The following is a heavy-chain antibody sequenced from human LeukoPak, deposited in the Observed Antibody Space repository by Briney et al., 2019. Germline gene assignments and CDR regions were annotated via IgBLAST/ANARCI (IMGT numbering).Heavy chain of an antibody. CDR3: ARADYIVPAANDYYYYYGMDV. J-gene: IGHJ6*02. Sequence: AGGSLRLSCAASGFTFSSYSMNWVRQAPGKGLEWVSYISSSSTIYYADSVKGRFTISRDNAKNSLYLQMNSLRDEDTAVYYCARADYIVPAANDYYYYYGMDVWGQGTTVTVSS. V-gene: IGHV3-48*02. CDR1: GFTFSSYS. D-gene: IGHD2-2*01. CDR2: ISSSSTI.